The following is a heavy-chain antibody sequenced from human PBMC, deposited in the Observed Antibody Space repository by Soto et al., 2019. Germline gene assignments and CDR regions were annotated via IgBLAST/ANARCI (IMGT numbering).Heavy chain of an antibody. CDR1: GYAITAYY. V-gene: IGHV1-2*02. J-gene: IGHJ4*02. D-gene: IGHD1-26*01. CDR3: ARDDYGTYPY. Sequence: ASVKVSCKASGYAITAYYIHWVRQAPGQGLEWMGWVDPRTGGAIYAQKFQDRVTMTRDTSISTVYMDLSGLRSDDTALYYCARDDYGTYPYWGQGTLVTVSS. CDR2: VDPRTGGA.